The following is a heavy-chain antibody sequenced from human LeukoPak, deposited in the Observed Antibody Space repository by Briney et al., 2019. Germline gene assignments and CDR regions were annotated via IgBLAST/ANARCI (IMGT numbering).Heavy chain of an antibody. V-gene: IGHV3-23*01. D-gene: IGHD2-2*01. CDR2: ISGSGGST. Sequence: GGSLRLSCAASGFTFSSYAMSWVRQAPGKGLEWVSAISGSGGSTYYADSVKGRFTISGDNSKNTLYPEMSTLIAEDTAVYYCAKDLGPTSTSLFDYWGQGTLVTVSS. CDR1: GFTFSSYA. CDR3: AKDLGPTSTSLFDY. J-gene: IGHJ4*02.